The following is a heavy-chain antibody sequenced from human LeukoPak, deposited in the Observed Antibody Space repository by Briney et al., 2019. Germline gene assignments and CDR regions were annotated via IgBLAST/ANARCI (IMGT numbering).Heavy chain of an antibody. J-gene: IGHJ4*02. Sequence: ASVKVSCKASGGTFSSYAISWVRQAPGQGLEWMGGIIPIFGTANYAQKFQGRVTITADESTSTAYMELSSLRSEDTAVYYCATGLELLVHPFDYWAREPWSPSPQ. D-gene: IGHD1-7*01. CDR2: IIPIFGTA. CDR3: ATGLELLVHPFDY. V-gene: IGHV1-69*13. CDR1: GGTFSSYA.